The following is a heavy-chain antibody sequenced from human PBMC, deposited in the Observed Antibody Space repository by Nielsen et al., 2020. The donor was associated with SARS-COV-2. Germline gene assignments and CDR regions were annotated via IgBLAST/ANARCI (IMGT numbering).Heavy chain of an antibody. Sequence: GESLKISCAASGFTFSSYAMSWVRQAPGKGLEWVSAISGSGGSTYYADSVKGRFTISRDNAKNSLYLQMNSLRAEDTAVYYCAREGSRDYDILTHYPYYMDVWGKGTTVTVSS. CDR1: GFTFSSYA. V-gene: IGHV3-23*01. J-gene: IGHJ6*03. D-gene: IGHD3-9*01. CDR3: AREGSRDYDILTHYPYYMDV. CDR2: ISGSGGST.